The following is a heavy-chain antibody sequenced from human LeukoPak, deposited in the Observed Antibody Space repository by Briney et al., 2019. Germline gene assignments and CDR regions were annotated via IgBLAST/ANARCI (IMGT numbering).Heavy chain of an antibody. Sequence: SVKVSCKASGDTFSSYAINWVRQAPGQGLEWMGGIIPIFGSANYAQKFLGRVTITTDESTSTAYMELNSLRSEDTAVYYCARADPMDVWGKGTTVTVSS. CDR2: IIPIFGSA. CDR1: GDTFSSYA. V-gene: IGHV1-69*05. J-gene: IGHJ6*04. CDR3: ARADPMDV.